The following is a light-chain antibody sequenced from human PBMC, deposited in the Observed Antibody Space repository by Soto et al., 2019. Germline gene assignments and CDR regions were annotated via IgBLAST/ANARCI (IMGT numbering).Light chain of an antibody. CDR3: QQFNSYLIT. CDR1: QGISSA. J-gene: IGKJ5*01. Sequence: AIQLTQSPSSLSASVGDRVTITCRASQGISSALAWYQQKPGKAPKLLIYDASSLESGVPSRFSGSGSETDFTLTISSLQPEDFATYYCQQFNSYLITFGQGTRLEIK. V-gene: IGKV1-13*02. CDR2: DAS.